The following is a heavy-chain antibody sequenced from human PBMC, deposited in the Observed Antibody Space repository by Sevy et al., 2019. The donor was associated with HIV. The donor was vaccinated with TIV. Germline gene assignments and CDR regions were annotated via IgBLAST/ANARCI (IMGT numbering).Heavy chain of an antibody. V-gene: IGHV3-7*01. J-gene: IGHJ4*02. CDR3: VRGGGACDY. CDR2: IKGDGSDK. D-gene: IGHD2-21*02. Sequence: GGSLRLSCAASEFTFSKYWMGWVRQAPGKGPEWVANIKGDGSDKYYLDSVKGRFTISRDNAKSSLYLRMNSLRDEDTATYYCVRGGGACDYWGQGTLVTDSS. CDR1: EFTFSKYW.